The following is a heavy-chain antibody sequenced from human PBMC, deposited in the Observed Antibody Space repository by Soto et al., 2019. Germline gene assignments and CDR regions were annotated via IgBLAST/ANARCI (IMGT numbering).Heavy chain of an antibody. V-gene: IGHV4-34*01. J-gene: IGHJ4*02. CDR1: GGSFSGYY. CDR3: ARGFLRSLGY. D-gene: IGHD3-10*01. CDR2: INHSGST. Sequence: PSETLSLTCAVYGGSFSGYYWSWIRQPPGKGLEWIGEINHSGSTNYNPSLKSRVTISVDTSKNQFSLKLSSVTAADTAVYYCARGFLRSLGYWGQGTLVTVSS.